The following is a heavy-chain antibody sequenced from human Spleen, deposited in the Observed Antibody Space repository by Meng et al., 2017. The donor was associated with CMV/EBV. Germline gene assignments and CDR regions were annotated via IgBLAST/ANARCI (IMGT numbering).Heavy chain of an antibody. Sequence: ASVKVSCKASGFTFTGYYIHWMRQAPGQGLEWMGWINPDSGDPNYAQKFQGRVTMARDTSISTAHMELSRLRSDDTAVYYCATREVWGGGSRPFSWGQGTLVTVSS. V-gene: IGHV1-2*02. CDR2: INPDSGDP. D-gene: IGHD3-16*01. J-gene: IGHJ5*02. CDR1: GFTFTGYY. CDR3: ATREVWGGGSRPFS.